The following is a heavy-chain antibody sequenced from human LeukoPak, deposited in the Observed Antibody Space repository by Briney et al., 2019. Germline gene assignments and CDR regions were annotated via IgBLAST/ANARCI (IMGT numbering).Heavy chain of an antibody. CDR2: IYYSGST. Sequence: PSETLSLTCTVSGGSISSSSYYWGWIRQPPGKGLEWIGSIYYSGSTYYNPSLKSRVTISVDTSKNQFSLKLSSVTAADTAVYYCARQGSNWNCLDYRGQGTLVTVSS. CDR1: GGSISSSSYY. V-gene: IGHV4-39*01. CDR3: ARQGSNWNCLDY. D-gene: IGHD1-20*01. J-gene: IGHJ4*02.